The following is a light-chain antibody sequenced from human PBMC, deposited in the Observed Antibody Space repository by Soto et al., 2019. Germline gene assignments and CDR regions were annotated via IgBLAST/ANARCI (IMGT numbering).Light chain of an antibody. Sequence: DIHMTQSPSTLSASVGDRVTITCRASQSIGSSLAWYQQKPGKAPKLLIYKASSLESGVPSRFSGSGSGTEFTLTISSLQPDDFATYYCQQYNSYRTFGQGTKVDIK. CDR3: QQYNSYRT. J-gene: IGKJ1*01. V-gene: IGKV1-5*03. CDR1: QSIGSS. CDR2: KAS.